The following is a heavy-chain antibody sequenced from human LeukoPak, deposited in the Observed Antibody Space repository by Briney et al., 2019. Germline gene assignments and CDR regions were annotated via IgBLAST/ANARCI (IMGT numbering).Heavy chain of an antibody. V-gene: IGHV3-23*01. Sequence: GGSLRLSCAASGFTFSSYAMSWVRQAPGMGLEWVSTISDSGGNTYYADSVKGRFTISRDNSKNTLYLQMNSLRAEDMAVYYCAKDLVRGSGMTTAFYCWGQGTLVSVSS. CDR1: GFTFSSYA. CDR2: ISDSGGNT. CDR3: AKDLVRGSGMTTAFYC. D-gene: IGHD4-11*01. J-gene: IGHJ4*02.